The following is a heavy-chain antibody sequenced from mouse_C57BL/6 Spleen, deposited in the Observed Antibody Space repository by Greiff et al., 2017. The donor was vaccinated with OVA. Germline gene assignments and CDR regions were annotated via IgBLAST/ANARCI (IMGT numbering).Heavy chain of an antibody. V-gene: IGHV5-16*01. CDR1: GFTFSDYY. D-gene: IGHD1-1*01. Sequence: EVQLQESEGGLVQPGSSMKLSCTASGFTFSDYYMAWVRQVPEKGLEWVANINYDGSSTYYLDSLKSRFIISRDNAKNILYLQMRSLKSEDTATYYCARERDYYGSSYGYFDVWGTGTTVTVSS. CDR2: INYDGSST. J-gene: IGHJ1*03. CDR3: ARERDYYGSSYGYFDV.